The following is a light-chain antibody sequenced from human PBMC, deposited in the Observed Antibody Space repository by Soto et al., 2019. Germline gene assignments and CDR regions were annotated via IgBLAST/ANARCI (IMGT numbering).Light chain of an antibody. Sequence: QSALTQPPSASGSPGQSVTISCTGTTSDVGAYDRVSWYQQHPGKPPKLIIYAVTDRTSGVPDRFSGSKAGNTASLTVSGLKAEYEADYYCTSYGGRDDTIFCGGTELTVL. V-gene: IGLV2-8*01. CDR3: TSYGGRDDTI. CDR2: AVT. CDR1: TSDVGAYDR. J-gene: IGLJ2*01.